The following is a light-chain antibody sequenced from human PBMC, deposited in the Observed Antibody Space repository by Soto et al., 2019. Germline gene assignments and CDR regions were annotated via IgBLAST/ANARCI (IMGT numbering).Light chain of an antibody. Sequence: QSVLTQPPSVSAAPGQKVTISCSGSSSNIGNNYVSWYQQLPGTAPKLLIYDNNKRPSGIPDRFSGSKSDTSATLGITGLQTGDEADYYCATWDSSLSAVVFGGGTKVIVL. CDR2: DNN. V-gene: IGLV1-51*01. J-gene: IGLJ2*01. CDR3: ATWDSSLSAVV. CDR1: SSNIGNNY.